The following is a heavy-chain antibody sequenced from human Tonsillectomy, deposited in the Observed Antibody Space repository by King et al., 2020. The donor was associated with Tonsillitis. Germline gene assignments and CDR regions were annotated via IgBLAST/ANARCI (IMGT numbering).Heavy chain of an antibody. D-gene: IGHD3-22*01. CDR1: GGSISSYY. CDR2: IYYSGST. Sequence: MQLQESGPGLVKPSETLSLSCTVSGGSISSYYWSWIRQPPGKGLEWVGYIYYSGSTNYNPSLKSRVTISVDTSKNQFSLKLSSVTAADTAVYYCARAGDYCDSSGYYGSYYFDYWGQGTLLTVSS. J-gene: IGHJ4*02. CDR3: ARAGDYCDSSGYYGSYYFDY. V-gene: IGHV4-59*01.